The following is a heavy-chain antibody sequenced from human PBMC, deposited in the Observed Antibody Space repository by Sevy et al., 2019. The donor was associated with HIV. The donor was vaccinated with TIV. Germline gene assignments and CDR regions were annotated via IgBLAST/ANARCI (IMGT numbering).Heavy chain of an antibody. CDR2: IYYNGHI. J-gene: IGHJ4*02. CDR3: AGENAWGRGYS. CDR1: GVSITSHS. V-gene: IGHV4-59*11. Sequence: SETLSLTCTVSGVSITSHSWNWIRQPPGKGLEWIATIYYNGHINYNPSLKSRVTLSLNTSKNQFSLRLSSVTAADTSMYYCAGENAWGRGYSWGQGTLVTVSS. D-gene: IGHD1-26*01.